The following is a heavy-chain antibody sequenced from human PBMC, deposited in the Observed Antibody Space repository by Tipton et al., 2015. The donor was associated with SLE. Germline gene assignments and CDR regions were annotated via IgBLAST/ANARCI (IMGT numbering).Heavy chain of an antibody. CDR2: IHYSGST. Sequence: TLSLTCTVSGVSISSSSYYWAWIRQPPRKGLEWIGYIHYSGSTNYNPSLKSRVIISVDTSKNQFSLEVTSVTTADTAVYYCVRDSGAYGGNPEAFDIWGQGTMVTVSS. CDR3: VRDSGAYGGNPEAFDI. D-gene: IGHD4-23*01. V-gene: IGHV4-61*01. J-gene: IGHJ3*02. CDR1: GVSISSSSYY.